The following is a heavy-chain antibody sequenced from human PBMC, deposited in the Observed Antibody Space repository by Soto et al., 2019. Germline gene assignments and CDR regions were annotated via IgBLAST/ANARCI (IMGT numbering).Heavy chain of an antibody. CDR2: IWYDGSNK. Sequence: PGVSLRLSCAASGFTFSSYGMHWVRQAPGKGLEWVAVIWYDGSNKYYVDSVKGRFTISRDNSKNTLSLQMNSLRVEDTAVYYCVRGACSKTSCYDYWGQGTLVTVSS. D-gene: IGHD2-2*01. J-gene: IGHJ4*02. CDR1: GFTFSSYG. CDR3: VRGACSKTSCYDY. V-gene: IGHV3-33*01.